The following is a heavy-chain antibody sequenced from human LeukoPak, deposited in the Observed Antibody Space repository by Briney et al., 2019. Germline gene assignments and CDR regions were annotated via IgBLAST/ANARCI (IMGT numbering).Heavy chain of an antibody. J-gene: IGHJ5*02. CDR2: ISGNGGST. CDR1: GFTFSSYA. V-gene: IGHV3-64*01. Sequence: GGSLRLSCAASGFTFSSYAMHWVRQAPGKGLEYVSAISGNGGSTYYANSVKGRFTISGDNSKNTLYLQMGSLRAEDMAVYYCAKSRYYYGSGSRLTRKNWFGPWGQGTLVTVAS. CDR3: AKSRYYYGSGSRLTRKNWFGP. D-gene: IGHD3-10*01.